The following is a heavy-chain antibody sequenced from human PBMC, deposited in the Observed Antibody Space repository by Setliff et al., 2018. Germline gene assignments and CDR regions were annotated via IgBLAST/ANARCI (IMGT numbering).Heavy chain of an antibody. CDR2: IYYSGST. CDR3: TVYNTGSSKDHY. CDR1: GGSISSHY. V-gene: IGHV4-59*03. Sequence: SETLSLTCAVSGGSISSHYWSWIRQPPGKGLEWIGSIYYSGSTNYNPFLKSRVTISVDTSKNQFSLKLSSVTAADTALYYCTVYNTGSSKDHYWGQGTPVTVSS. J-gene: IGHJ4*02. D-gene: IGHD2-8*02.